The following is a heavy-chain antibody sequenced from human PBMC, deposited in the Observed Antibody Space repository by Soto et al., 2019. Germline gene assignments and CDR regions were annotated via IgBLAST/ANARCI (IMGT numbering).Heavy chain of an antibody. V-gene: IGHV1-69*13. CDR2: IIPIFGTA. D-gene: IGHD4-17*01. CDR3: ARDLHPYGDSILFDY. J-gene: IGHJ4*02. Sequence: SVKVSCKASGGTFSSYAISWVRQAPGQGLEWMGGIIPIFGTANYAQKFQGRVTITADESTSTAYMELSSLRSEDTAVYYCARDLHPYGDSILFDYWGQGTLVTVSS. CDR1: GGTFSSYA.